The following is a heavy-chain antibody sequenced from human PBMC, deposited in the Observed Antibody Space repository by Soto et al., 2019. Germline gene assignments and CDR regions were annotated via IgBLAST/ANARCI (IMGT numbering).Heavy chain of an antibody. CDR3: ARDLQYYDSSGYYYGMDV. J-gene: IGHJ6*02. CDR2: IIPIFGTA. CDR1: GGTFSSYA. Sequence: GASVKVSCKASGGTFSSYAISWVRQAPGQGLEWMGGIIPIFGTANYAQKFQGRVTITADESTSTAYMELSSLRSEDTALYYCARDLQYYDSSGYYYGMDVWGQGTTVTVS. D-gene: IGHD3-22*01. V-gene: IGHV1-69*13.